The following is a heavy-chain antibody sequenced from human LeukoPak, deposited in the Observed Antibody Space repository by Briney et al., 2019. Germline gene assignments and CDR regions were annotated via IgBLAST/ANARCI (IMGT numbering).Heavy chain of an antibody. D-gene: IGHD6-13*01. CDR1: GFIVTSNY. CDR2: IYSGGTA. V-gene: IGHV3-53*01. Sequence: GGSLRLSCAASGFIVTSNYMSWVRQAPGKGLEWVSVIYSGGTAYYADSVKGRFTISRDHSKNTLYLQMSSLRAEDTAVYYCAKMISTAGTTGGDYFDYWGQGTLVTVSS. CDR3: AKMISTAGTTGGDYFDY. J-gene: IGHJ4*02.